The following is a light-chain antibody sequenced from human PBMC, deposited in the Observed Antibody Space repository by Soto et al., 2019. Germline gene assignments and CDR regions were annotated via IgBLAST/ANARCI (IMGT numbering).Light chain of an antibody. J-gene: IGLJ1*01. CDR1: SSNIGTNA. Sequence: QSVLTKPPSASGTPGQRVTISCSGGSSNIGTNAVNWYQQLPGTAPKLLIYNNNQRPSGVPDRFSGSKSGTSASLAISGLQSEEEADYYCAAWDDSLNGYVFGTGTKVTVL. CDR2: NNN. V-gene: IGLV1-44*01. CDR3: AAWDDSLNGYV.